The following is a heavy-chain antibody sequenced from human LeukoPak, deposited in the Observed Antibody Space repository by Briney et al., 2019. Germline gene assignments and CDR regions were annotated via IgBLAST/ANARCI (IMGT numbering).Heavy chain of an antibody. Sequence: GGSLRLSCAASGFILSDYNMNWVRQAPGKGLEWVSFIAISGTYITYADSVKGRFTISRDNAKNSLYLQMNSLRVEETAVYYCTRDLSATARAYDYWGQGTVVTVSS. CDR3: TRDLSATARAYDY. J-gene: IGHJ4*02. CDR2: IAISGTYI. D-gene: IGHD1-26*01. V-gene: IGHV3-21*01. CDR1: GFILSDYN.